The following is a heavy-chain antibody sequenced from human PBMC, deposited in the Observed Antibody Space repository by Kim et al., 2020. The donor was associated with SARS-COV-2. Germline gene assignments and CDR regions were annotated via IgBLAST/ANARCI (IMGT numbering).Heavy chain of an antibody. D-gene: IGHD1-1*01. CDR1: GFPFPGYA. CDR2: ISRDGADT. V-gene: IGHV3-23*01. Sequence: GGSLRLSCAASGFPFPGYAMNWVRQAPGRGLEWLLTISRDGADTFYANSVKGRFTISRDSSRNTVHLQMTSLRAEDTAKYYCATEMWYRMDYWGRGTPVTVSS. CDR3: ATEMWYRMDY. J-gene: IGHJ4*02.